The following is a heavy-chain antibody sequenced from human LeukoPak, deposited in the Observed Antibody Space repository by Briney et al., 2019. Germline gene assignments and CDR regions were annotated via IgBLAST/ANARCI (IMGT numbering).Heavy chain of an antibody. J-gene: IGHJ3*02. D-gene: IGHD3-22*01. Sequence: PSETLSLTCTVPGGSISSYYWSWIRQPPGKGLEWIGYIYYSGSTNYNPSLKSRVTISVDTSKNQFSLKLSSVTAADTAVYYCARARYSSGYYVDAFDIWGQGTMVTVSS. CDR3: ARARYSSGYYVDAFDI. CDR2: IYYSGST. CDR1: GGSISSYY. V-gene: IGHV4-59*01.